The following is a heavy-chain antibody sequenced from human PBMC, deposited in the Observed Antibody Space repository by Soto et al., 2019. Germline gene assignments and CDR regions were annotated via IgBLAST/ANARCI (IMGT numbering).Heavy chain of an antibody. CDR2: ISGYNGHT. CDR3: AREGEMPYYYSGLDV. J-gene: IGHJ6*02. Sequence: ASVKVSCKASGYTFTTFGISWVRQAPGQGLEWMGWISGYNGHTKYAQKFQGRVTMTTDTSTSTVYMDLRSLRSDDTAVYYCAREGEMPYYYSGLDVWG. V-gene: IGHV1-18*01. CDR1: GYTFTTFG. D-gene: IGHD3-16*01.